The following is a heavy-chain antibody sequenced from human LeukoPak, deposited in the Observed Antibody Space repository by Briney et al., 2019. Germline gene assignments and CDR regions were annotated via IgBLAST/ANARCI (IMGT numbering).Heavy chain of an antibody. CDR2: INAGNGNT. D-gene: IGHD2-15*01. Sequence: ASVKVSCKASGGTFISYAISWVRQAPGQRLEWMGWINAGNGNTKYSQKFQGRVTITRDTSASTAYMELSSLRSEDTAVYYCARSRYCSGGSCYSGDYWGQGTLVTVSS. CDR1: GGTFISYA. V-gene: IGHV1-3*01. CDR3: ARSRYCSGGSCYSGDY. J-gene: IGHJ4*02.